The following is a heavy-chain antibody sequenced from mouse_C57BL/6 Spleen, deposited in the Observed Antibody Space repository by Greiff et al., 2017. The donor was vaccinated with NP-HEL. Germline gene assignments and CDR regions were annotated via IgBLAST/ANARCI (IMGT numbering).Heavy chain of an antibody. Sequence: EVQLVESGGGLVKPGGSLKLSCAASGFTFSSYAMSWVRQTPEKRLEWVATISDGGSYTYYPDNVKGRFTISRDNAKNNLYLQMSHLKSEDTAMYYCARDRDSRYTFFAYWGQGTLVTVSA. V-gene: IGHV5-4*01. CDR3: ARDRDSRYTFFAY. CDR2: ISDGGSYT. CDR1: GFTFSSYA. J-gene: IGHJ3*01. D-gene: IGHD3-3*01.